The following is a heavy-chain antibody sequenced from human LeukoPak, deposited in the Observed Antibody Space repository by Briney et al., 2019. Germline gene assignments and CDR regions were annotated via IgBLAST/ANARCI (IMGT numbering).Heavy chain of an antibody. CDR1: GFTFSIYW. CDR3: ARDGKWLRLYY. CDR2: IKQDGSEK. J-gene: IGHJ4*02. D-gene: IGHD5-12*01. Sequence: GGSLRLSCAASGFTFSIYWMSWVRQAPGKGLEWVANIKQDGSEKYYVDSVKGRFTISRDNAKNSLYLQMNSLRAEDTAVYYCARDGKWLRLYYWGQGTLVTVSS. V-gene: IGHV3-7*01.